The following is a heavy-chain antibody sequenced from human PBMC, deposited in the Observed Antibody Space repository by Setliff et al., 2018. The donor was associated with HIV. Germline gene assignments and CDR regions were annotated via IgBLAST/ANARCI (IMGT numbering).Heavy chain of an antibody. D-gene: IGHD3-22*01. CDR1: GYIFTNYG. CDR3: TRDRAPYYYDSSGYIDAFDM. CDR2: ISVYNDNT. Sequence: ASVKVSCKASGYIFTNYGLSWVRQAPGQGLEWMGWISVYNDNTNYAQKFQGRVTMTTDTSTSTAYMEMRGLRSNDTAVYYCTRDRAPYYYDSSGYIDAFDMWGQGTTVTVS. V-gene: IGHV1-18*01. J-gene: IGHJ3*02.